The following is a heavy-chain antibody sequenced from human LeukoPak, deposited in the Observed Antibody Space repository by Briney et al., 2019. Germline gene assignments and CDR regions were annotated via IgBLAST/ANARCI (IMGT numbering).Heavy chain of an antibody. V-gene: IGHV3-30-3*01. D-gene: IGHD6-19*01. J-gene: IGHJ4*02. Sequence: GGSLRLSCAASGFTFSSYAMHWVRQAPGKGLEWVAVISYDGSNKYYADSVKGRFTISRDNSKNTLYLQMNSLRAEDTAVYYCAKEREKIDSSGWYPYFDYWGQGTLVTVSS. CDR3: AKEREKIDSSGWYPYFDY. CDR1: GFTFSSYA. CDR2: ISYDGSNK.